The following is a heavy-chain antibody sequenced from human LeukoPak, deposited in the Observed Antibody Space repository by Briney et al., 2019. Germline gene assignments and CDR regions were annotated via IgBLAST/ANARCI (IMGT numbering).Heavy chain of an antibody. J-gene: IGHJ6*02. CDR1: GGSFSGYY. V-gene: IGHV4-34*01. Sequence: SETLSLTCAVYGGSFSGYYWSWIRQPPGKGLEWIGEINHSGSTNYNPSLKSRVTISVDTSKNQFSLKLSSVTAADTAVYYCARGSYYDFWSGYPLDYYYGMDVWGQGTTVTVSS. CDR2: INHSGST. D-gene: IGHD3-3*01. CDR3: ARGSYYDFWSGYPLDYYYGMDV.